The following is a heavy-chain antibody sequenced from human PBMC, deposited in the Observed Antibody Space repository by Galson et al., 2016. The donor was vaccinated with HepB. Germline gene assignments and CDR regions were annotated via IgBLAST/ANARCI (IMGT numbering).Heavy chain of an antibody. CDR1: GFTFNIYT. CDR3: VRDYNYAFDI. D-gene: IGHD5-24*01. J-gene: IGHJ3*02. Sequence: SLRLSCAASGFTFNIYTMNWVRQAPGKGLEWVSYIRDSTTMYHADSVKGRFTIPRDDAKNSLYLQMNSLRDDDTALYYCVRDYNYAFDIWGQGTMVTVSS. V-gene: IGHV3-48*02. CDR2: IRDSTTM.